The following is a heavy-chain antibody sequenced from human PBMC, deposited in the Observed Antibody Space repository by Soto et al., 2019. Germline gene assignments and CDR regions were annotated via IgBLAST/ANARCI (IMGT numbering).Heavy chain of an antibody. Sequence: QITLKESGPTLVKPTQTLTLTCTFSGFSFITNAVGVGWIRQPPGKALEWLALIYWDDDKRYSPSLKTRLTITKDSSKKQVVLAMTNLDPADTATYYCARLYSGSYLDYWGQGSMVTVSS. CDR2: IYWDDDK. V-gene: IGHV2-5*02. CDR3: ARLYSGSYLDY. D-gene: IGHD1-26*01. CDR1: GFSFITNAVG. J-gene: IGHJ4*02.